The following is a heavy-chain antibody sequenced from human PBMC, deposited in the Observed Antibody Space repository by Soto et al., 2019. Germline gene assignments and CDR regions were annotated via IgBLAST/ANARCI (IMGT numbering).Heavy chain of an antibody. CDR3: ARAAAATGAFDL. V-gene: IGHV6-1*01. Sequence: PSQTLSLTCGISGDSVSSNSDAWNWIRQSPSRGLEWLGRTYYRSKWYNDYAVSVKSRIIINPDTSKNKYSLQLNSVNPEDMAVYYCARAAAATGAFDLWGQGTMVTVSS. CDR2: TYYRSKWYN. CDR1: GDSVSSNSDA. J-gene: IGHJ3*01. D-gene: IGHD6-13*01.